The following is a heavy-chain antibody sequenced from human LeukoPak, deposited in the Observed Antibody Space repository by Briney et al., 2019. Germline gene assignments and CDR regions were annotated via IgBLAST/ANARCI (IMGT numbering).Heavy chain of an antibody. J-gene: IGHJ3*02. Sequence: GGSLRLSCAASGFTFSDYYMSWIRQAPGKGLEWVSYISSSSSYTNYADSVKGRFTISRDNAKNSLHLQMNSLRAEDTAVYYCARAIAVATEDAFDIWGQGTMVTVSS. CDR1: GFTFSDYY. CDR3: ARAIAVATEDAFDI. V-gene: IGHV3-11*05. CDR2: ISSSSSYT. D-gene: IGHD6-19*01.